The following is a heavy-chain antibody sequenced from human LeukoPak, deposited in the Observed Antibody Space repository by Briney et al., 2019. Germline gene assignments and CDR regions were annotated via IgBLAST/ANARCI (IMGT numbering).Heavy chain of an antibody. Sequence: ASVKLSCKASGYTFTGYYMHWVRQAPGQGLEWMGWINPNSGGTNYAQKFQGRVTMTRDTSISTAYMELSRLRSDDTAVYYCARESDYGGNSDYWGQGTLVTVSS. CDR2: INPNSGGT. D-gene: IGHD4-23*01. J-gene: IGHJ4*02. CDR3: ARESDYGGNSDY. V-gene: IGHV1-2*02. CDR1: GYTFTGYY.